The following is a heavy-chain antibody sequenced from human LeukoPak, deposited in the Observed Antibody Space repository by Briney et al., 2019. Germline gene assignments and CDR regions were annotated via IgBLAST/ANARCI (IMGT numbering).Heavy chain of an antibody. CDR3: ARSGELSLYYFDY. CDR2: IYPGDPDT. Sequence: GESLKISCKGSGYSFTSYWIGWVRQMPGKGLEWMGIIYPGDPDTRYSPSFQGQVTISADKSISTAYLQWSSLKASDTAMYYCARSGELSLYYFDYWGQGTLVTVSS. V-gene: IGHV5-51*01. CDR1: GYSFTSYW. J-gene: IGHJ4*02. D-gene: IGHD3-16*02.